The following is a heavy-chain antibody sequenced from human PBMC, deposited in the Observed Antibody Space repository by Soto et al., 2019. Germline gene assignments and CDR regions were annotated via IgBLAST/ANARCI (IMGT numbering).Heavy chain of an antibody. CDR2: IYYSGNT. CDR3: ARVPSPFDYYYAMDV. Sequence: SETLSLTCTVSGGSISSGYYWSWIRQHPVKGLEWIGYIYYSGNTYYNPSLKSRLTMSLDASQNQFSLKLNSLTDADTAVYFCARVPSPFDYYYAMDVWGQGTTVTVSS. V-gene: IGHV4-30-4*08. D-gene: IGHD3-16*01. J-gene: IGHJ6*02. CDR1: GGSISSGYY.